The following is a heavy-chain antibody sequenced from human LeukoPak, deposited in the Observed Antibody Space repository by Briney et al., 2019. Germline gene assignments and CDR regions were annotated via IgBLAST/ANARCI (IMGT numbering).Heavy chain of an antibody. Sequence: GGSLRLSCAASGFTFSNAWMSWVRQAPGKGLEWVGRIKSKTDGWTTDYAAPVKGRFTISRDDSKNTLYLQMNSLKTEDTAVYYCTTDPSMYYYGSGIDWFDPWGQGTLVTVSP. CDR1: GFTFSNAW. CDR2: IKSKTDGWTT. J-gene: IGHJ5*02. D-gene: IGHD3-10*01. CDR3: TTDPSMYYYGSGIDWFDP. V-gene: IGHV3-15*01.